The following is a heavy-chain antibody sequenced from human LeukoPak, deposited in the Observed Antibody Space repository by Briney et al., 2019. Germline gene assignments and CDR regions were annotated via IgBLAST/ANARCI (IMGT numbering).Heavy chain of an antibody. CDR1: GFTFSSYH. D-gene: IGHD1-26*01. Sequence: GGSLRLSCAGSGFTFSSYHMNWVRQAPGGGLEWVSSITTTSSSIYYADSVKGRFTISRDNAKNSLYLQMNSLRAEDTAVYYCARVHSGSPHWGQGTLVTVSS. J-gene: IGHJ4*02. V-gene: IGHV3-21*06. CDR3: ARVHSGSPH. CDR2: ITTTSSSI.